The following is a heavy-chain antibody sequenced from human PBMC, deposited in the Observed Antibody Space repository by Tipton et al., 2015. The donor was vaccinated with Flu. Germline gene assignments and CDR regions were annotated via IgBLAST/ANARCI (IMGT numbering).Heavy chain of an antibody. Sequence: TLSLTCAVYGGSFSGYYWTYIRQPPGKGLEWIGEINHSGDTNYNPSLKSRVTISVDTSKNQFSLKLTSVTAADTAVYSCARALRTTGFDYWDQGTLVTVSS. CDR3: ARALRTTGFDY. CDR1: GGSFSGYY. V-gene: IGHV4-34*01. J-gene: IGHJ4*02. CDR2: INHSGDT. D-gene: IGHD1-1*01.